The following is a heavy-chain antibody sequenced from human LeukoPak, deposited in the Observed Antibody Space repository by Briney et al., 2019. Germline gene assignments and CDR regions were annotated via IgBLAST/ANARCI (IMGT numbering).Heavy chain of an antibody. J-gene: IGHJ4*02. CDR2: IYTSGST. CDR3: ARQWQQLGIDY. Sequence: SETLSLTCTVSGYSISSGYYWGWIRQPPGKGLEWIGYIYTSGSTNYNPSLKSRVTISVDTSKNQFSLKLSSVTAADTAVYYCARQWQQLGIDYWGQGTLVTVSS. D-gene: IGHD6-13*01. CDR1: GYSISSGYY. V-gene: IGHV4-38-2*02.